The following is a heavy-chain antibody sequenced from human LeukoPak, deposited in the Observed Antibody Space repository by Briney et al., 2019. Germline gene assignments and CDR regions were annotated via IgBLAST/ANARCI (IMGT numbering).Heavy chain of an antibody. J-gene: IGHJ6*03. Sequence: PGGSLRLSCAASGFTFSSYAMGWVRQAPGKGLEWVSAISGSGSTIYYADSVKGRFTISRDNAKNSLYLQMNSLRAEDTAVYYCARRGMGALYYYYYYMDVWGKGTTVTVSS. CDR1: GFTFSSYA. CDR3: ARRGMGALYYYYYYMDV. CDR2: ISGSGSTI. V-gene: IGHV3-48*04. D-gene: IGHD1-26*01.